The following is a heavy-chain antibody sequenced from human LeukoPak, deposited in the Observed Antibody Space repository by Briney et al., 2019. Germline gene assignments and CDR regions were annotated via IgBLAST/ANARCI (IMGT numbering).Heavy chain of an antibody. Sequence: GGSLRLSCAASGFTFSDYYMSWIRQAPGKGLEWVSYISSSSSYTNYADSVKGRFTISRDNAKNSLYLQMNSLRAEDTAVYYCARDLSAMVRGGAFDIWGQGAMVTVSS. CDR3: ARDLSAMVRGGAFDI. CDR1: GFTFSDYY. V-gene: IGHV3-11*06. CDR2: ISSSSSYT. J-gene: IGHJ3*02. D-gene: IGHD3-10*01.